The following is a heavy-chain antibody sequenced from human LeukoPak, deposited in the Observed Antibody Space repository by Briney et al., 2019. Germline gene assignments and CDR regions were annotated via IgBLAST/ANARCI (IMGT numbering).Heavy chain of an antibody. CDR2: IYYSGST. CDR1: GGSISSYY. V-gene: IGHV4-59*01. D-gene: IGHD6-19*01. CDR3: ARGFYSGWEFSPFDY. Sequence: PSETLSLTCTVSGGSISSYYWSWIRQPPGKGLEWIGYIYYSGSTNYNPSLKSRVTISVDTSKNQFSLKLSSVTAADTAVHYCARGFYSGWEFSPFDYWGQGTLVTVSS. J-gene: IGHJ4*02.